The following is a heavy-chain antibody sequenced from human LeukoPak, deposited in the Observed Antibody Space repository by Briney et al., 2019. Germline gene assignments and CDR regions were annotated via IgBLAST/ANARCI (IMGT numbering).Heavy chain of an antibody. J-gene: IGHJ4*02. D-gene: IGHD3-3*01. CDR2: IWYDGSNK. Sequence: GGSLRLSCAASGFTFSSYGMHWVRQAPGKGLEWVAVIWYDGSNKYYAASVKGRFTISRDNSKNTLYLQINSLRAEDTAVYYCARDPGTMSPDYWGQGTLVTVSS. V-gene: IGHV3-33*01. CDR1: GFTFSSYG. CDR3: ARDPGTMSPDY.